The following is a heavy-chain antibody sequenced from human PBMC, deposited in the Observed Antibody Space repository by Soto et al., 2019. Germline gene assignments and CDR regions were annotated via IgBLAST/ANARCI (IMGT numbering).Heavy chain of an antibody. CDR1: GDTFSFYT. Sequence: SVKVSCKASGDTFSFYTINWVRQAPGLGLEWVGRINPILSMSNYAQKFQGRVTMTADKSTSTAYMELRSLRSEDTAMYYCAREGFYYDSSGANWFDPWGQGTLVTVSS. D-gene: IGHD3-22*01. CDR3: AREGFYYDSSGANWFDP. J-gene: IGHJ5*02. V-gene: IGHV1-69*04. CDR2: INPILSMS.